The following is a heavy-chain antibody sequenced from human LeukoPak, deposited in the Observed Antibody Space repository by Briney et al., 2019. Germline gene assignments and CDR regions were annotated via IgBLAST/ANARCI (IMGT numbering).Heavy chain of an antibody. J-gene: IGHJ4*02. CDR1: GGTFSSYA. CDR3: ARAQEGFDY. Sequence: SVKVSCKASGGTFSSYAISWVRQAPGQGLEWMGGIIPIVGTANYAQKFQGRVTVTRDTSTSTVHMELSGLRSEDTAVYYCARAQEGFDYWGQGTLVTVSS. V-gene: IGHV1-69*05. CDR2: IIPIVGTA.